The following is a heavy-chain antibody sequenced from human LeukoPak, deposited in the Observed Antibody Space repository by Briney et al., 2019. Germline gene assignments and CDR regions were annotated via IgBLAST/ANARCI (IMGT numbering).Heavy chain of an antibody. J-gene: IGHJ4*02. CDR3: AKDTGRSRFLEWSKPSDY. CDR1: GFTFSSYA. CDR2: ISGSGGST. D-gene: IGHD3-3*01. V-gene: IGHV3-23*01. Sequence: PGGSLRLSCAASGFTFSSYAMSWVRQAPGKGLEWVSAISGSGGSTYYADSVKGRFTISRDNSKNTLYLQMNSLRAEDTAVHYCAKDTGRSRFLEWSKPSDYWGQGTLVTVSS.